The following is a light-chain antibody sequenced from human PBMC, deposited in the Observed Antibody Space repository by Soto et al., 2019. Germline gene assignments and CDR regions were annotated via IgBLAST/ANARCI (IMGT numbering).Light chain of an antibody. CDR2: AVS. V-gene: IGKV3-15*01. CDR1: QSVGNN. J-gene: IGKJ1*01. CDR3: QQYNNWNPTWT. Sequence: EIELAQSPGTLSLSLGERATLSCRASQSVGNNLSWYQQKPGHAPRLLIYAVSSRPAGIPATFSGSGSGTEFTLTINGLQSEDFAVYNCQQYNNWNPTWTFGQGTKVDIK.